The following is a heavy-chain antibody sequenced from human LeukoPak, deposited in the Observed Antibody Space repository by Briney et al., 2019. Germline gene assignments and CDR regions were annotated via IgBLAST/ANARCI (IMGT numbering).Heavy chain of an antibody. Sequence: GESLKISCKGSGYSFSNYWIGWVRHMPGKGLEWMGMIYPGDSDIRYSPSFQGQVTISADKSISTAYLQWSSLKASDTAMYYCARQEYCSGGSCYTWFDPWGQGTLVTVSS. V-gene: IGHV5-51*01. D-gene: IGHD2-15*01. J-gene: IGHJ5*02. CDR1: GYSFSNYW. CDR2: IYPGDSDI. CDR3: ARQEYCSGGSCYTWFDP.